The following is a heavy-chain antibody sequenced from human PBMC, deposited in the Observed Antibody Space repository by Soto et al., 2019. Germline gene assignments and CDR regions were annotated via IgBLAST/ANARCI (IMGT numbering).Heavy chain of an antibody. Sequence: ASVKVSCKASGYTFTSYDIHWVRQATGQGLEWVGWMNPNSGNTGSAQKFQGRVTMTRNTSISTGYMELSSLRSEDTAVYYCAIGRYADAGVDVWGPGTTVTVSS. CDR1: GYTFTSYD. V-gene: IGHV1-8*01. J-gene: IGHJ6*02. CDR3: AIGRYADAGVDV. D-gene: IGHD3-9*01. CDR2: MNPNSGNT.